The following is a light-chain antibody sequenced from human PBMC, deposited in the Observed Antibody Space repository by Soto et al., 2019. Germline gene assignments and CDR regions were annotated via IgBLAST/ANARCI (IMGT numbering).Light chain of an antibody. J-gene: IGLJ3*02. V-gene: IGLV1-40*01. CDR2: GNS. CDR1: SSNIGAGYD. CDR3: QSYDSSLSGWV. Sequence: QSVLTQPPSVSGAPGQRVTISCTGSSSNIGAGYDVHWYQQLPGTAPKLLIYGNSNRPSVVPDRFSGSKSCTSASLAITGLQAEDEADDYCQSYDSSLSGWVLGGGTQVTV.